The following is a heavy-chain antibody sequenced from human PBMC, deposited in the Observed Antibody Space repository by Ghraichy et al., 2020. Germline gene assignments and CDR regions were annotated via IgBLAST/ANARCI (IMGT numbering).Heavy chain of an antibody. Sequence: ASVKVSCKASGYTFTSYGISWVRQAPVQGLEWMGWISAYNGNTNYAQKLQGRVTMTTDTSTSTAYMEVRSLRSDDTAVYYCARGWLLYYGSGIGNKDQNFDYWGQGTLVTVSS. V-gene: IGHV1-18*01. CDR3: ARGWLLYYGSGIGNKDQNFDY. D-gene: IGHD3-10*01. J-gene: IGHJ4*02. CDR1: GYTFTSYG. CDR2: ISAYNGNT.